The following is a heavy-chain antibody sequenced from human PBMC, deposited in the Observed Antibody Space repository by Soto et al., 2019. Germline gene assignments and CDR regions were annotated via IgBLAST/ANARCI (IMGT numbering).Heavy chain of an antibody. V-gene: IGHV4-34*01. Sequence: QVQLQQWGAGLLKPSETLSLTCAVYGGFVSSGSYYWSWIRQPPGKGLEWIGEMSHSGGTHFNPSLKSRGTISVDTSKNQFSLKMRSVTAADTALYYCARVERGTATTVVDAFDIWGRGTMVTVSS. CDR3: ARVERGTATTVVDAFDI. J-gene: IGHJ3*02. CDR1: GGFVSSGSYY. CDR2: MSHSGGT. D-gene: IGHD1-1*01.